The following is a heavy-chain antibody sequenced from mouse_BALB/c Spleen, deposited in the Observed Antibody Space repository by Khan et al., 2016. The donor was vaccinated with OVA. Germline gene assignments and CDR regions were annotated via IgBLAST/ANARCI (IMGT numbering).Heavy chain of an antibody. CDR3: ARTARIEY. J-gene: IGHJ2*01. D-gene: IGHD1-2*01. CDR1: GYSITSDYG. Sequence: EVQLVESGPGLAKPSQSLSLSCTVTGYSITSDYGWNWIRQFPGNKLEWMGYISNSGCTNYNPSLKSRISITRDTSKNQFFLQLNSVTTEDTATYYCARTARIEYWGQGTTLTVSS. CDR2: ISNSGCT. V-gene: IGHV3-2*02.